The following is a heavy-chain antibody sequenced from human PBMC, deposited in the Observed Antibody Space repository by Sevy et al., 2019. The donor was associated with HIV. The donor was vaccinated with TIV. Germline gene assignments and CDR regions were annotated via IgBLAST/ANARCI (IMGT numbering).Heavy chain of an antibody. CDR3: ARVQFRGTAARPGYYYYGMDV. J-gene: IGHJ6*02. D-gene: IGHD6-6*01. Sequence: ASVKVSCKASGYTFTSYGISWVRQAPGQRLEWMGWIIADNGNTNYAQKLQGRVTMTTDTSTSTVYMELRSLRSDDTAVYYCARVQFRGTAARPGYYYYGMDVWGQGTTVTVSS. CDR1: GYTFTSYG. CDR2: IIADNGNT. V-gene: IGHV1-18*01.